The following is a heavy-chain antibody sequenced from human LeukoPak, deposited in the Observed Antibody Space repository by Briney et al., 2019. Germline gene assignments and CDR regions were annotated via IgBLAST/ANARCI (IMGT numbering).Heavy chain of an antibody. CDR3: AKRDYGGPFDY. V-gene: IGHV3-23*01. CDR2: ISGSGGST. Sequence: GGSLRPSCAASGFTFSSYAMSWVRQAPGKGLEWVSAISGSGGSTYYADPVKGRFTISRDNSKNTLYLQMNSLRAEDTAVYYCAKRDYGGPFDYWGQGTLVTVSS. J-gene: IGHJ4*02. D-gene: IGHD4-23*01. CDR1: GFTFSSYA.